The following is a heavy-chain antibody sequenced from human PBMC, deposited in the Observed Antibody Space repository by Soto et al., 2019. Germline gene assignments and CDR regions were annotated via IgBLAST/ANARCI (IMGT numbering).Heavy chain of an antibody. D-gene: IGHD2-15*01. J-gene: IGHJ4*02. CDR3: AKAKLRAQYFDY. CDR1: GFTFSSYA. CDR2: ISGSGGST. Sequence: TGGSLRLSCAASGFTFSSYAMSWVRQAPGKGLEWVSAISGSGGSTYYADSVKGRFTISRDNSKNTLYLQMNSLRAEDTAVYYCAKAKLRAQYFDYWGQGTLVTVPQ. V-gene: IGHV3-23*01.